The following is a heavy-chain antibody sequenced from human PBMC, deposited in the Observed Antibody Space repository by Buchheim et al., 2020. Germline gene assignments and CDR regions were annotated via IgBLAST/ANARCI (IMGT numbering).Heavy chain of an antibody. CDR2: IYPGDSST. J-gene: IGHJ6*02. D-gene: IGHD2-8*01. V-gene: IGHV5-51*01. CDR3: ARGVGYCSNGICYIFDV. Sequence: EVQLVQSGAEVKKPGESLKISCKPSGYSFTNYWIAWVRQMPGKGLEWMAMIYPGDSSTKYSPSFQGQVTISADKSISTAYLQWSSLKASDTAMYYCARGVGYCSNGICYIFDVWGQGTT. CDR1: GYSFTNYW.